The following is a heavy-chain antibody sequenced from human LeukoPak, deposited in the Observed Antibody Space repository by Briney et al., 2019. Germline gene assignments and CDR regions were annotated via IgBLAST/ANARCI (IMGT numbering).Heavy chain of an antibody. V-gene: IGHV1-69*01. CDR3: ATHIAVAGLPFDY. CDR2: IIPIFGTA. CDR1: GGTFSSYA. J-gene: IGHJ4*02. D-gene: IGHD6-19*01. Sequence: VASVKVSCKASGGTFSSYAISWVRQAPGQGLEWMGGIIPIFGTANYAQKFQGRVTITADESTSTAYMELSSLRSEDTAVYYCATHIAVAGLPFDYWGQGTLVTVSS.